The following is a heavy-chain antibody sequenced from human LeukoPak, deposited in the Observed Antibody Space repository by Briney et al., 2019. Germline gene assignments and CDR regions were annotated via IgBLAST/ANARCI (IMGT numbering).Heavy chain of an antibody. Sequence: SETLSLTCAVSGGSISSGGYSWSWIRQPPGKGLEWIGYIYHSGSTYYNPSLKSRVTISVDRSKNQFSLKLSSVTAADTAVYYCARAKSTYCSGGSCYSPYFDYWGQGTLVTVSS. V-gene: IGHV4-30-2*01. CDR1: GGSISSGGYS. J-gene: IGHJ4*02. CDR2: IYHSGST. D-gene: IGHD2-15*01. CDR3: ARAKSTYCSGGSCYSPYFDY.